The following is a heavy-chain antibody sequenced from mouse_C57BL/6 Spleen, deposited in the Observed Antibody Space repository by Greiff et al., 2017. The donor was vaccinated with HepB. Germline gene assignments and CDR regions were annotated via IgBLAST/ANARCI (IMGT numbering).Heavy chain of an antibody. J-gene: IGHJ1*03. CDR3: ARVGNYYSSSYVYFDV. D-gene: IGHD1-1*01. V-gene: IGHV1-61*01. CDR1: GYTFTSYW. CDR2: IYPSDSET. Sequence: VQLQQPGAELVRPGSSVKLSCKASGYTFTSYWMDWVKQRPGQGLEWIGNIYPSDSETHYNQKFKDKATLTVDKSSSTAYMQLSSLTSEDSAVYYCARVGNYYSSSYVYFDVWGTGTTVTVSS.